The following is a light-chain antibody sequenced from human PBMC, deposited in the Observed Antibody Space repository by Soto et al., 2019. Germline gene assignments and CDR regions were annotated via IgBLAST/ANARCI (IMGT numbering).Light chain of an antibody. V-gene: IGLV1-44*01. CDR3: AAWDDSLSGVV. Sequence: QAVVTQPPSASGTPGLRVTISCSGSNSNIGSNTVNWYHQLPGTAPKLLIYSNNQRPSGVPDRFSGSKSGTSASLVISGLQSDDEADYYCAAWDDSLSGVVFGGGTQLTVL. J-gene: IGLJ2*01. CDR2: SNN. CDR1: NSNIGSNT.